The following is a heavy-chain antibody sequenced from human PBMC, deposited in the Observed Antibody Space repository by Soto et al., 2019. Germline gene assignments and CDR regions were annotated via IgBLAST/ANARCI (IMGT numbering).Heavy chain of an antibody. D-gene: IGHD6-19*01. V-gene: IGHV1-8*01. CDR1: GYTFNRHD. CDR3: AREGLYGSIQDNTFDI. J-gene: IGHJ3*02. Sequence: QVQLVQSGAEVKRSGASVRISCKASGYTFNRHDNNWVRQATGQGPEWIGWMNPNSGNTGYAQKFQGRVTMTRYSSITTAYMNLRSLTCEDTAIYYCAREGLYGSIQDNTFDIWGQGTMVSVSS. CDR2: MNPNSGNT.